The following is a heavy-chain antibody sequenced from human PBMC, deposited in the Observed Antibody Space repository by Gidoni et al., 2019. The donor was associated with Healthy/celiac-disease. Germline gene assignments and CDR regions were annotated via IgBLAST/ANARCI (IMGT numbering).Heavy chain of an antibody. J-gene: IGHJ5*02. D-gene: IGHD4-17*01. V-gene: IGHV1-69*01. CDR3: ARVGDGDYVRGWFDP. CDR1: GGAFSSYA. Sequence: QVQLVQSGAEVKKPGSSVKVSCKASGGAFSSYAISWVRQAPGQGLEWLGGIIPIFGTANYAQKFQGRVTITADESTSTAYMELSSLRSEDTAVYYCARVGDGDYVRGWFDPWGQGTLVTVSS. CDR2: IIPIFGTA.